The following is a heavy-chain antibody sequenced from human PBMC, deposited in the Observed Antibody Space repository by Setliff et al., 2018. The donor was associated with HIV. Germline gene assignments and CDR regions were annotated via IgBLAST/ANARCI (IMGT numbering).Heavy chain of an antibody. CDR3: ARGGTSSNWFDP. J-gene: IGHJ5*02. V-gene: IGHV4-38-2*02. Sequence: PSETLSLTCTVSGYSSAGNLAWAWIRQHPKKGLEWIGSIWHAGNTLYNPSLKSRVSISLDTSMEEFGLQLSSVTAADTAVYYCARGGTSSNWFDPWGQGTLVTVSS. D-gene: IGHD1-26*01. CDR1: GYSSAGNLA. CDR2: IWHAGNT.